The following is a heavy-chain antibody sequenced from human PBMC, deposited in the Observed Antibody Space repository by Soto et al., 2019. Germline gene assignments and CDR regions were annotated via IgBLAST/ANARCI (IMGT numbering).Heavy chain of an antibody. J-gene: IGHJ6*02. CDR1: GFTFSSYW. CDR3: AREDYDILTGYYNVWYGMDV. Sequence: PGGSLRLSCAASGFTFSSYWMSWVRQAPGKGLEWVANIKQDGSEKYYVDSVKGRFTISRDNAKNSLYLQMNSLRAEDTAVYYCAREDYDILTGYYNVWYGMDVWGQGTTVTVSS. CDR2: IKQDGSEK. V-gene: IGHV3-7*05. D-gene: IGHD3-9*01.